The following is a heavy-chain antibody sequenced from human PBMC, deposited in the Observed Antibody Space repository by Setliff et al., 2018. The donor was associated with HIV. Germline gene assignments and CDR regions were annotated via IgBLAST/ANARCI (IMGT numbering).Heavy chain of an antibody. CDR3: ARHDMRHYDFWSGSPSHWFDP. D-gene: IGHD3-3*01. CDR2: IYTSGP. Sequence: PSETLSLTCTVSGGSISSDYWSWIRQPAGKGLEWIGRIYTSGPRYNPSLENRVTVSVDTSKNQFSLKLSSVTAADTAVYYCARHDMRHYDFWSGSPSHWFDPWGQGTLVTVSS. J-gene: IGHJ5*02. V-gene: IGHV4-4*07. CDR1: GGSISSDY.